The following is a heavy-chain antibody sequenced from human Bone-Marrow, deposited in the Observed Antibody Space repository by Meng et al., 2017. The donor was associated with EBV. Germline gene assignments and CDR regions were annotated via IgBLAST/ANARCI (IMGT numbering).Heavy chain of an antibody. D-gene: IGHD5-12*01. V-gene: IGHV3-21*01. CDR3: ARGGGPSLRDTDIDY. Sequence: VKLVESGGGLVKPGGSLRLSCAASGFTFSGYTMNWVRQAPGKGLEWVSLISSSSTYIYYADSVKGRFTISRDNAKNSLYLQRNSLRAEDTAVYYCARGGGPSLRDTDIDYWGQGTLVTVSS. CDR1: GFTFSGYT. J-gene: IGHJ4*02. CDR2: ISSSSTYI.